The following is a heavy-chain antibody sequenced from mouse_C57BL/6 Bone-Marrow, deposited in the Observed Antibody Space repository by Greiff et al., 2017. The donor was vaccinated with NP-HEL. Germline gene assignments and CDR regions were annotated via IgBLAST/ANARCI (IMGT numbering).Heavy chain of an antibody. Sequence: VQLQQSGPELVKPGASVKISCKASGYTFTDYYMNWVKQSHGKSLEWIGDINPNNGGTSYNQKFKGKATLTVDKSSSTAYMELRSLTSEDSAVYYCARLELEAMDYWGQGTSVTVSS. V-gene: IGHV1-26*01. J-gene: IGHJ4*01. CDR2: INPNNGGT. CDR1: GYTFTDYY. CDR3: ARLELEAMDY.